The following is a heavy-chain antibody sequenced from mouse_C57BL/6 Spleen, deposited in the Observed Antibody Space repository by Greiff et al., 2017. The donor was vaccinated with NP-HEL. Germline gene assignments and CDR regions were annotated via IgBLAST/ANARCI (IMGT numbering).Heavy chain of an antibody. D-gene: IGHD1-1*01. CDR3: TSFYYY. CDR2: IDPETGGT. CDR1: GYTFTDYE. V-gene: IGHV1-15*01. Sequence: VQLQQSGAELVRPGASVTLSCKASGYTFTDYEMHWVKQTPVHGLEWIGAIDPETGGTAYNQKFKGKAILTADKSSSTAYMELRSLTSEAAAVYYCTSFYYYWGQGTLVTVSA. J-gene: IGHJ3*01.